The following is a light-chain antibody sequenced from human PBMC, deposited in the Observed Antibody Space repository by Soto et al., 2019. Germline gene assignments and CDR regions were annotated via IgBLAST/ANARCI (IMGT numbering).Light chain of an antibody. CDR1: QSVSRW. CDR3: LQYGSSLVWT. J-gene: IGKJ1*01. V-gene: IGKV1-5*03. Sequence: DVQMTQSPSTLSASVGDRVTITCRASQSVSRWLAWYQQKPGKVPQLLIYMASTLQSGVPSRFSGSGSGTEFTLTISSLQSDDFATDYCLQYGSSLVWTFGPGTKVEV. CDR2: MAS.